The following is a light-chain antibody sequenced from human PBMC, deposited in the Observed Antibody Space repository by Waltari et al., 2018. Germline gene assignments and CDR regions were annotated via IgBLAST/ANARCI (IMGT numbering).Light chain of an antibody. V-gene: IGLV2-11*01. CDR3: CSYTGTYTHWV. CDR2: DVS. J-gene: IGLJ3*02. CDR1: SNDVGAYNY. Sequence: QSDLTQPRSVSGSPGQSVTISCTGTSNDVGAYNYVSWHQQHPGKAPKLMIYDVSKRPSGVPDRFSASKSGNTASLTISGLQAEDEADYYCCSYTGTYTHWVFGGGTKLTVL.